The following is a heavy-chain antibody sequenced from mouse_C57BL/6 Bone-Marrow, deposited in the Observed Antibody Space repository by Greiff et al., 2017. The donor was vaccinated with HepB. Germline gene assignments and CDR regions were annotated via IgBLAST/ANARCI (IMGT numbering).Heavy chain of an antibody. D-gene: IGHD1-1*01. CDR2: IDPSDSYT. Sequence: VQLQQPGAELVMPGASVKLSCKASGYTFTSYWMHWVKQRPGQGLEWIGEIDPSDSYTNYNQKFKGKSTLTVDKSSSTAYMQLSSLTSEDSAVYYCARAATVRLYFDYWGQGTTLTVSS. J-gene: IGHJ2*01. CDR3: ARAATVRLYFDY. CDR1: GYTFTSYW. V-gene: IGHV1-69*01.